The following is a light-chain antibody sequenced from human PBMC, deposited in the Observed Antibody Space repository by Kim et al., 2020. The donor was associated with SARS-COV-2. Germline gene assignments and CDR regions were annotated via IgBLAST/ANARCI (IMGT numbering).Light chain of an antibody. J-gene: IGLJ3*02. CDR3: AAWDDSVNGWG. V-gene: IGLV1-44*01. Sequence: GQRVTMSCFGSSSSIGSNTVNCYQHLRETAPKLVIFNNDQRPSGVPDRFSASKSGTSATLAISGLRTEDDADYYCAAWDDSVNGWGFGGGTQLTVL. CDR1: SSSIGSNT. CDR2: NND.